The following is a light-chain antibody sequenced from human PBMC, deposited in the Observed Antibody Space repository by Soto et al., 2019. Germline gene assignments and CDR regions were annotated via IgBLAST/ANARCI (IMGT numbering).Light chain of an antibody. CDR1: QSISSY. J-gene: IGKJ1*01. Sequence: DIQMTQSPSSLSASVVDRVTITCRASQSISSYLNWYQQKPGKAPKLLIYAASSLQSGVPSRFSGSGSGTDFTLIISSLQPEDFATYYCQQSYSTPRTFGQGTKVDIK. CDR3: QQSYSTPRT. CDR2: AAS. V-gene: IGKV1-39*01.